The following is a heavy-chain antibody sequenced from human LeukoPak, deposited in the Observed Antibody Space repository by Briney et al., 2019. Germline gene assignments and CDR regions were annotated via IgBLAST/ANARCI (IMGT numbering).Heavy chain of an antibody. V-gene: IGHV3-53*01. J-gene: IGHJ4*02. CDR1: GFSVSSNY. CDR2: IYTAGST. D-gene: IGHD3-10*01. CDR3: AREKGRGVISPYYDC. Sequence: PGGSLRLSCAASGFSVSSNYMSWVRQAPGKGLEWVSVIYTAGSTHYADSVKGRFTISRDTSKNTLSLQMSSLRVEDTAVYFCAREKGRGVISPYYDCWGQGTLVTVSS.